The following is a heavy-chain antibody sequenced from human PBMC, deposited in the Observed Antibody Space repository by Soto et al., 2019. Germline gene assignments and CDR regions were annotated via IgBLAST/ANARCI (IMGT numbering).Heavy chain of an antibody. D-gene: IGHD2-15*01. Sequence: QLQLQESGPGLVKPSETLSLTCTVSGGSISSSSYYWGWIRQPPGKGLEWIGSIYYRGNTYYNPSSKIRVTLSVDTSKNQFSLKLSSVTAADTAVYYCAREGGGYCSGGSCQVDYWGQGTLVTVSS. V-gene: IGHV4-39*02. CDR3: AREGGGYCSGGSCQVDY. CDR1: GGSISSSSYY. J-gene: IGHJ4*02. CDR2: IYYRGNT.